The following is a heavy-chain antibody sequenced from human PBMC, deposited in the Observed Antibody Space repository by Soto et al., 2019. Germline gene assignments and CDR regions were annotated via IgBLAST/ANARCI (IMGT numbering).Heavy chain of an antibody. D-gene: IGHD3-10*01. V-gene: IGHV4-34*01. Sequence: QVQLQQWGAGLLKPSETLSLTCAVYGGSFSGYYWSWIRQPPGKGLEWIGEINHSGSTNYNPSLKSRVTISVDRSKKQFSLKLSSVTAADTAVYYFARPTYYDGSGPRKYNWFDPWGQGTLVTV. CDR2: INHSGST. CDR1: GGSFSGYY. CDR3: ARPTYYDGSGPRKYNWFDP. J-gene: IGHJ5*02.